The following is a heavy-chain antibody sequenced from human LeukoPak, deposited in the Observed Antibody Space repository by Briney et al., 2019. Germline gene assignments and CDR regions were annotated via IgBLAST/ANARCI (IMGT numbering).Heavy chain of an antibody. CDR3: ARAGIAVAGKVDY. V-gene: IGHV3-21*01. D-gene: IGHD6-19*01. CDR2: INSSSSYI. Sequence: GGSLRLSCAASGFTFSSYGMHWVRQAPGKGLEWVSSINSSSSYIYYADSVKGRFTISRDNAKNSLYLQMNSLRAEDTAVYYCARAGIAVAGKVDYWVQGTLVTVCS. J-gene: IGHJ4*02. CDR1: GFTFSSYG.